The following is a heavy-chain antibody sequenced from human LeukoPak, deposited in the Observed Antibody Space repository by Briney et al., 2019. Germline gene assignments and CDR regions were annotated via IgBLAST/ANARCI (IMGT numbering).Heavy chain of an antibody. D-gene: IGHD2-2*02. CDR1: GFTFDDYD. V-gene: IGHV3-9*01. CDR3: AKVDCSSTTCYTGFDH. CDR2: ISWNSDNI. J-gene: IGHJ4*02. Sequence: GGSLRLSCAASGFTFDDYDMHWVRHAPGKGLEWVSGISWNSDNIGYADSVKGRFTISRDNAKNSLYLQMNSLRAEDTALYYCAKVDCSSTTCYTGFDHWGQGILVTVSS.